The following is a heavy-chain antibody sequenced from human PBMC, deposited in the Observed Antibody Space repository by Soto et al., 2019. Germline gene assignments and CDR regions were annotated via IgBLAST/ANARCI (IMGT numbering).Heavy chain of an antibody. J-gene: IGHJ4*02. CDR3: ATDLSGSGREFDY. Sequence: ASVKVSCKVSGYTLTELSMHWVRQAPGKGLEWMGGFDPEDGETIYAQKFQGRVTITEDTSTDTAYMELSSLRSEDTAVYYCATDLSGSGREFDYCGQGSLVTVTS. D-gene: IGHD6-19*01. CDR2: FDPEDGET. CDR1: GYTLTELS. V-gene: IGHV1-24*01.